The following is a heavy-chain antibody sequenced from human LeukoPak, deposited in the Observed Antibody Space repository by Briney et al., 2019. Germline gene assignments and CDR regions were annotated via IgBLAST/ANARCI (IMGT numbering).Heavy chain of an antibody. D-gene: IGHD3-9*01. Sequence: SETLSLTCTVSGGSISSYYWTWIRQPPGKGLEWLGYIYYSGSTNYNPSLKSRVTISLDTSKNQFSLRLTSVTAADTAVYYCARGRALTGLDYWGQGILVTVSS. J-gene: IGHJ4*02. V-gene: IGHV4-59*12. CDR3: ARGRALTGLDY. CDR1: GGSISSYY. CDR2: IYYSGST.